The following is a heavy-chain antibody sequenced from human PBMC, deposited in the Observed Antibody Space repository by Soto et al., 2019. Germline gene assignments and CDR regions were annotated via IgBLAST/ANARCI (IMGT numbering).Heavy chain of an antibody. CDR3: ARDRLRLGELSLIGYFDY. V-gene: IGHV1-3*01. CDR1: GYTFTNYA. D-gene: IGHD3-16*02. Sequence: ASVKVSCKASGYTFTNYAMHWVRQAPGQRLEWMGWINAGNGNTKYSEKFQGRVTITRDTSASTAYMELSSLRSEDTAVYYCARDRLRLGELSLIGYFDYWGQGTLVTVSS. CDR2: INAGNGNT. J-gene: IGHJ4*02.